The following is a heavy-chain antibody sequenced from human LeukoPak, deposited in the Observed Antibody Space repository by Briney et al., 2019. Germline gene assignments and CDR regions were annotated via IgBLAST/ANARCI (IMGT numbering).Heavy chain of an antibody. CDR1: GFTVSSNY. CDR3: AKGTLFGVVPRRIAFDI. CDR2: LSGSSGNT. V-gene: IGHV3-23*01. J-gene: IGHJ3*02. Sequence: QTGGSLRLSCAASGFTVSSNYMSWVRQAPGKGLEWVSSLSGSSGNTYYADSVKGRFTISRDNSKNTLYLQMDSLRADDTALYYCAKGTLFGVVPRRIAFDIWGQGTMVSVSS. D-gene: IGHD3-3*01.